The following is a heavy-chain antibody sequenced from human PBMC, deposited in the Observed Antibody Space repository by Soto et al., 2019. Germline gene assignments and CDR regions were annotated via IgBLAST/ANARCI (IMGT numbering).Heavy chain of an antibody. J-gene: IGHJ4*02. CDR3: AGGSGWYFPY. D-gene: IGHD6-19*01. Sequence: EVHLVESGGGLVQPGGSLRLSCAASRFTFSNYWMTWVRQAPGKGLEWVATIKQDGSERYYVDSAKGRFTISRDNAKNSLYLQMSSLRAEDTAVYYCAGGSGWYFPYWGQGTLVTVSS. CDR1: RFTFSNYW. CDR2: IKQDGSER. V-gene: IGHV3-7*05.